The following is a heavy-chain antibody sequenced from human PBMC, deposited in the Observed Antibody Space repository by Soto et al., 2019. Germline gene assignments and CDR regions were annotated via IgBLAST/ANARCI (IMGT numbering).Heavy chain of an antibody. Sequence: GESLKISCKGSGYSFTSYWIGWVRQMPGKGLEWMGIIYPGDSDTRYSPSFQGQVTISADKSISTAYLQWSSLKASDTAMYYCARQVGATNYYYYYGMDVWGQGTTVNVSS. CDR3: ARQVGATNYYYYYGMDV. V-gene: IGHV5-51*01. CDR2: IYPGDSDT. J-gene: IGHJ6*02. D-gene: IGHD1-26*01. CDR1: GYSFTSYW.